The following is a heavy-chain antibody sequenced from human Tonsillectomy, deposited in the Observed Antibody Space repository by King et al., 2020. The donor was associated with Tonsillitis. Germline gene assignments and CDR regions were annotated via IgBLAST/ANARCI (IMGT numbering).Heavy chain of an antibody. CDR3: ASRLRYFDWSFDP. Sequence: QVQLQQWGAGLLKPSETLSLTCAVYGGSFSDYYWSWLRQPPGKGLEWIGEINHSGSTNYNPSLKSRVTISVDTSKNQFSLKLNSVTAADTAVYYCASRLRYFDWSFDPWGQGTLVTVSS. V-gene: IGHV4-34*01. D-gene: IGHD3-9*01. J-gene: IGHJ5*02. CDR2: INHSGST. CDR1: GGSFSDYY.